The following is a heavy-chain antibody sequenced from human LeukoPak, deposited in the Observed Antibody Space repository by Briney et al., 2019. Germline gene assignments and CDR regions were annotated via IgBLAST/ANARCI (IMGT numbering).Heavy chain of an antibody. CDR2: IYYSGSA. Sequence: SETLSLTCTVSGGSISPYYWSWIRQPPGKGLEWIGYIYYSGSANYNPSLKSRVTISLDTSKNQFSLKLSSVTAADTAVYYCARSTWLLDKWGQGTLVTVSS. V-gene: IGHV4-59*01. CDR3: ARSTWLLDK. J-gene: IGHJ4*02. CDR1: GGSISPYY. D-gene: IGHD3-22*01.